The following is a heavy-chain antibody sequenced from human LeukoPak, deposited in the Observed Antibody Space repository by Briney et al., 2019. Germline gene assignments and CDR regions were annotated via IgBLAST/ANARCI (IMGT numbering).Heavy chain of an antibody. CDR2: INPNSGGT. V-gene: IGHV1-2*02. CDR1: GYTFTGYY. D-gene: IGHD1-26*01. CDR3: ARALPSYSGGYYEEGDFDY. Sequence: ASVKVSCKASGYTFTGYYMHWVRQAPGQGLEWMGWINPNSGGTNYAQKFQGRVTMTRDTSISTAYMELSRLRSDDTAVYYCARALPSYSGGYYEEGDFDYWGQGTLVTVSS. J-gene: IGHJ4*02.